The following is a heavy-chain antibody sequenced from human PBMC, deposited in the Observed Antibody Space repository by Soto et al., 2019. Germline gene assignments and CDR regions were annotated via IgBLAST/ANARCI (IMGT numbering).Heavy chain of an antibody. CDR3: AISLLRFLDCQTAPFDY. V-gene: IGHV4-39*01. Sequence: SETLSLTCTVSGGSISSSSYYWGWIRQPPGKGREWSGSIYYSGSTYYTPSLKRRVTISVDTSKNQFSLKLSSVTAADTAVYYCAISLLRFLDCQTAPFDYLGQGTVVTVSS. CDR2: IYYSGST. CDR1: GGSISSSSYY. D-gene: IGHD3-3*01. J-gene: IGHJ4*02.